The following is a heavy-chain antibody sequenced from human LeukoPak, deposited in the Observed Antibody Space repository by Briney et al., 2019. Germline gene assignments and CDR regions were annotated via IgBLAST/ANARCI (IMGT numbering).Heavy chain of an antibody. D-gene: IGHD3-16*01. V-gene: IGHV4-39*02. CDR1: GDSIGTSGYS. CDR3: ARIIIYDNVSP. CDR2: ISYSGST. J-gene: IGHJ5*02. Sequence: SETLSLTCTVSGDSIGTSGYSWGWIRQPPGKGLEWIGSISYSGSTYYNPSLKSRVTISVDTSKAHFSLKLISLTAADTAVYYCARIIIYDNVSPWGQGTLVTVSS.